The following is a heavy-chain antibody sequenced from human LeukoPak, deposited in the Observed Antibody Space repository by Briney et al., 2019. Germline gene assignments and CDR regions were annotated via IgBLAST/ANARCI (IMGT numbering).Heavy chain of an antibody. CDR1: GFTFSTYG. CDR2: IGGGGADK. V-gene: IGHV3-23*01. CDR3: ARTINRSFGY. D-gene: IGHD1/OR15-1a*01. J-gene: IGHJ4*02. Sequence: PGGSLRLSCVASGFTFSTYGMRWVRQAPGKGLEWVSSIGGGGADKYYADSVKGRFTISRDNSKNTLSLQMNSLGVEDTAVYFCARTINRSFGYWGQGTLVTVSS.